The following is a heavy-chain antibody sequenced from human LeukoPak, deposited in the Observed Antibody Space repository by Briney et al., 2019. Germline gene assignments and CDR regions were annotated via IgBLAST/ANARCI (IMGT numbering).Heavy chain of an antibody. Sequence: HPGRSLRLSCAASGFTFSSYGMYWVRQAPGKGLEWVALISYDGSNKYYADSVKGRFTISRDNSKNTLYLQVNSLRAEDTAVYYCAKDEIGAVAGLIDYWGQGTLVTVSS. CDR3: AKDEIGAVAGLIDY. J-gene: IGHJ4*02. D-gene: IGHD6-19*01. V-gene: IGHV3-30*18. CDR1: GFTFSSYG. CDR2: ISYDGSNK.